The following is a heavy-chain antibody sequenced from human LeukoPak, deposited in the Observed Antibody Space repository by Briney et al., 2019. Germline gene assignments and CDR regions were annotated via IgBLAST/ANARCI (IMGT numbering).Heavy chain of an antibody. CDR2: IYSSGSS. Sequence: PSETLSLTCSVSGGSMNDYYWSWVRQPAGQEPEWIGRIYSSGSSNHNPSLESRVTMSVDMSKNQFSLKLTSVTAADTAVYYCARLQREGHIVFDVWGEGTMVTVSS. CDR3: ARLQREGHIVFDV. V-gene: IGHV4-4*07. D-gene: IGHD1-26*01. CDR1: GGSMNDYY. J-gene: IGHJ3*01.